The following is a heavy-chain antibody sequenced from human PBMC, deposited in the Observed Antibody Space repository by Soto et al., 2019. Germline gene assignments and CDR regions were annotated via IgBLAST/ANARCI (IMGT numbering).Heavy chain of an antibody. V-gene: IGHV5-51*01. CDR3: ARLTYGGYYYDY. J-gene: IGHJ4*02. CDR1: EYTFTNYW. D-gene: IGHD4-17*01. CDR2: IYPGDSDT. Sequence: GESLKISCKCFEYTFTNYWIGWVRQMPGKGLEWMGIIYPGDSDTRYSPSFQGQVTISADKSISTAYLQWNSLKASDAAMYYCARLTYGGYYYDYWGQGALVTFSS.